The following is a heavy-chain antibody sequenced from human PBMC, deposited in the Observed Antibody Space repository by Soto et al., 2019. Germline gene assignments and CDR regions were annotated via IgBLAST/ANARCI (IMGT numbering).Heavy chain of an antibody. CDR2: ISYDGSNK. J-gene: IGHJ6*02. Sequence: SLRLTFAASGFTFSSYGMDWVRQAPGKGLDWVAVISYDGSNKYYADSVKGRFTISRDNSKNTLYLQMNSLRAEDTAVYYCAKDDDRSGSFGYYYGMDLWGQGTTVTVSS. CDR1: GFTFSSYG. CDR3: AKDDDRSGSFGYYYGMDL. D-gene: IGHD3-22*01. V-gene: IGHV3-30*18.